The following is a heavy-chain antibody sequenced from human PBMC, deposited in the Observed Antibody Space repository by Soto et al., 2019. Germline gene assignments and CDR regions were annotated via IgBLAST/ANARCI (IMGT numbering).Heavy chain of an antibody. CDR1: GFTFDDYA. Sequence: EVQLVESGGVVVQPGGSLRLSCAASGFTFDDYAMHWVRQAPGKGLEWVSLISWDGGSTYYADSVKGRFTISRDNSKNSLYLQMNSLRAADTALYYCANDGGSGYYSPDYWGQGTLVTVSS. CDR2: ISWDGGST. J-gene: IGHJ4*02. CDR3: ANDGGSGYYSPDY. V-gene: IGHV3-43D*04. D-gene: IGHD3-22*01.